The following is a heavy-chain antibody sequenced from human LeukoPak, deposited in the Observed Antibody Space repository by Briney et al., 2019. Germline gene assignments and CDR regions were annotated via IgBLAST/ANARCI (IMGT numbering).Heavy chain of an antibody. CDR2: ITSTSRYI. V-gene: IGHV3-21*01. Sequence: GGSLRLSCAASGFTFSIYNMNWVRQAPGKGLEWVSSITSTSRYIYYGDSVKGRFTISRDNAKNSLYLQMNSLRAEDTAVYYCARDQGSGYDFVPYYDYYMDVWGKGTTVTVSS. CDR1: GFTFSIYN. CDR3: ARDQGSGYDFVPYYDYYMDV. D-gene: IGHD5-12*01. J-gene: IGHJ6*03.